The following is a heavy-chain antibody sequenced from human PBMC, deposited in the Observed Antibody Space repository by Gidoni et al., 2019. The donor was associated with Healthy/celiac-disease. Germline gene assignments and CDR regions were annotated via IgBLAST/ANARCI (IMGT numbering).Heavy chain of an antibody. CDR2: ISYDGSNK. V-gene: IGHV3-30-3*01. CDR1: AFTFSSYA. D-gene: IGHD4-17*01. CDR3: ARGGGDYDYFDY. J-gene: IGHJ4*02. Sequence: QVQLVESGGGVAPPGSSLRLSCAASAFTFSSYAMHWVRQAPGKGLEWVAVISYDGSNKYYADSVKGRFTISRDNSKNTLYLQMNSLRAEDTAVYYCARGGGDYDYFDYWGQGTLVTVSS.